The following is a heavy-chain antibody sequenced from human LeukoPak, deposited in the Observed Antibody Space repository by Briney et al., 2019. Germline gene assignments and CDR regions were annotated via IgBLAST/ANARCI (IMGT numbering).Heavy chain of an antibody. J-gene: IGHJ4*02. CDR1: GFTFSHYA. D-gene: IGHD1-26*01. V-gene: IGHV3-21*01. CDR2: ISSTSKFI. Sequence: PGGSLRLSCAASGFTFSHYAINWVRQAPRKGLEWVSYISSTSKFIYFADSVKGRFTISRDNDKNSLTLQLNSLRPEDTAVYYCARGALSGSGTFDYWGQGTLVTVSS. CDR3: ARGALSGSGTFDY.